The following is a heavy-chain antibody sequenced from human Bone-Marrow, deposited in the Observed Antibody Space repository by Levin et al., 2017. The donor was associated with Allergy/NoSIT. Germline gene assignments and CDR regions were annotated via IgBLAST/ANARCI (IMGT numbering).Heavy chain of an antibody. D-gene: IGHD3-22*01. CDR2: ISYDGSNK. Sequence: GESLKISCAASGFTFSSYAMHWVRQAPGKGLEWVAVISYDGSNKYYADSVKGRFTISRDNSKNTLYLQMNSLRAEDTAVYYCARNYYYDSSGYPGTDYWGQGTLVTVSS. CDR3: ARNYYYDSSGYPGTDY. V-gene: IGHV3-30-3*01. CDR1: GFTFSSYA. J-gene: IGHJ4*02.